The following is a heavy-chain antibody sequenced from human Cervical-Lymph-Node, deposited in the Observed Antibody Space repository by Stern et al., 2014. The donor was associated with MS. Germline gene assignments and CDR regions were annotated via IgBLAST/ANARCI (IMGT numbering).Heavy chain of an antibody. V-gene: IGHV3-23*01. CDR2: ISGSGATT. D-gene: IGHD4-17*01. CDR3: AKEDYGNSLDS. CDR1: GFTFNNFA. J-gene: IGHJ4*02. Sequence: EVQLLESGGGLAQPGGTLRLSCSASGFTFNNFAMTWVRQAPGKGLEWICTISGSGATTYFADSVRGRFTISRDNPNNTLFLQMNSLRAEDTAVYFCAKEDYGNSLDSWGQGTLVTVSS.